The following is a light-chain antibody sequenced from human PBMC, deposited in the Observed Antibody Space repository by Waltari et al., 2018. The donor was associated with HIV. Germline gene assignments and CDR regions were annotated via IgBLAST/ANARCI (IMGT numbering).Light chain of an antibody. CDR3: FLSYSGVRV. J-gene: IGLJ3*02. Sequence: QVVVTQEPSLSVSPGGTVTVTCASVTGSVSKNHYTHWIQLKPGQAPRTLLYETDNSQPWTACRFAGSLIGGRAALMLAGALPDDEADYYCFLSYSGVRVFGGGTRLTV. CDR1: TGSVSKNHY. V-gene: IGLV7-46*01. CDR2: ETD.